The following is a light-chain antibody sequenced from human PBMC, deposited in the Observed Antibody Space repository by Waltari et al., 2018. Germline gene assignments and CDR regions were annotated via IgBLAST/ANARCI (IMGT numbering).Light chain of an antibody. CDR2: GAS. J-gene: IGKJ2*01. CDR1: QSVSSN. V-gene: IGKV3-15*01. Sequence: DIVMTQYPATLSVSPGERATLSCRASQSVSSNLAWYEQKHGQAPRHLIYGASTRATGIPTRFIGSGSGTEFTLTISSLQSEDFAVYYCQQYNNWPYTFGQGTKLEIK. CDR3: QQYNNWPYT.